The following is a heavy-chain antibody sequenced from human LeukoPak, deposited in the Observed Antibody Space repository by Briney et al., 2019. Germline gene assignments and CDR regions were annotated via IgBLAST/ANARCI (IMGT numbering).Heavy chain of an antibody. J-gene: IGHJ6*03. CDR1: GFTFSSYS. Sequence: GGSLRLSCAASGFTFSSYSMNWVRQAPGKGLEWVSSISSSSSYIYYADSVKGRFTISRDNAKNSLYLQMNSLRAEDTAVYYCARFAGYCSGGSCYSYYYYYYYMDVWGKGTTVTVSS. V-gene: IGHV3-21*01. CDR2: ISSSSSYI. CDR3: ARFAGYCSGGSCYSYYYYYYYMDV. D-gene: IGHD2-15*01.